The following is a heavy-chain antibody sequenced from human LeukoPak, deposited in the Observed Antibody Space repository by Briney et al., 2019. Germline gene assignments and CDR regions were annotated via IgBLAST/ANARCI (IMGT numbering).Heavy chain of an antibody. CDR1: GFTFSNYR. J-gene: IGHJ2*01. V-gene: IGHV3-21*01. CDR3: ARVASYWYIDL. Sequence: GGSLRLSCAASGFTFSNYRMNWVRQAPGKGLEWVSSISGSGGYIYYADSVKGRFTISRDTAKNSLYLQMNSLRAEDAAVYYCARVASYWYIDLWGRGILVAVSS. CDR2: ISGSGGYI.